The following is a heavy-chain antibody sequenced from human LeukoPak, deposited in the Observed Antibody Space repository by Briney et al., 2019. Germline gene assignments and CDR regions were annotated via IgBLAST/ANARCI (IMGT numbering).Heavy chain of an antibody. CDR3: VRDGGVYNFDY. J-gene: IGHJ4*02. Sequence: GGSLRISCAASGFTFNRYWMHWVRQAQGKGLVWVSRIKGDGSYVNNGDPVKGRFTISRDNAKNTLNLQMNSLTADDTAMYYCVRDGGVYNFDYWGQGTQVTVSS. CDR1: GFTFNRYW. CDR2: IKGDGSYV. V-gene: IGHV3-74*01. D-gene: IGHD5-24*01.